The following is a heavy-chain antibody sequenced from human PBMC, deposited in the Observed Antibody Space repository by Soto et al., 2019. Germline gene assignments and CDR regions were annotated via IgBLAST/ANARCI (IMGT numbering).Heavy chain of an antibody. D-gene: IGHD3-3*01. CDR1: GFTFTRSA. Sequence: GAPVKVSCKASGFTFTRSAVQWVRQARGQRLEWIGWIVVGSGNTNYAQKFQERVTITRDMSTSTAYMELRSLRSDDTAVYYFAADGYYHFWSAIMDVWREGTKGT. CDR2: IVVGSGNT. CDR3: AADGYYHFWSAIMDV. J-gene: IGHJ6*02. V-gene: IGHV1-58*01.